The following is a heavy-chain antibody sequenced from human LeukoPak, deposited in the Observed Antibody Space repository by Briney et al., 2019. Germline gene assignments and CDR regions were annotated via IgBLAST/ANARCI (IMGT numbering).Heavy chain of an antibody. Sequence: GESLKISCKGYGNSFSRNWIGWVRQMPGKGLEWMGIIYPADSDTRYSPSFQGQVTISADKSVSTAFLQWSSLQASDTAMYYCAKPGTTATTIWGQGTLVTVSS. CDR1: GNSFSRNW. D-gene: IGHD1-1*01. CDR2: IYPADSDT. CDR3: AKPGTTATTI. J-gene: IGHJ4*02. V-gene: IGHV5-51*01.